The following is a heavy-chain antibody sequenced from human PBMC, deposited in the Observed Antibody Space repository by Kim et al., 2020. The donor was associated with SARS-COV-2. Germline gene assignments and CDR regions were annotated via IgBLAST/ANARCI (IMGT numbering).Heavy chain of an antibody. V-gene: IGHV3-74*03. CDR2: INRDGSRA. Sequence: GGSLRLSCAASGFTLSTYWMHWVRQPPGKGLMWVSHINRDGSRAAYADSVRGRFTVSRDNAKNTLYLQMDSLRAEDTAVYYCARDRGKQADYWGQGTLVT. D-gene: IGHD5-12*01. J-gene: IGHJ4*02. CDR1: GFTLSTYW. CDR3: ARDRGKQADY.